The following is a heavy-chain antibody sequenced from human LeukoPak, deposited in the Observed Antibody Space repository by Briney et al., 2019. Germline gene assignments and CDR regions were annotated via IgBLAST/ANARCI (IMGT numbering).Heavy chain of an antibody. CDR2: ISGSGGAT. Sequence: GGSLRLSCAASGFTFSAYWMHWVRQAPGKGLEWVSAISGSGGATYYADSVRGRFTVSRDNSKNTLYLQMDRLRAEDTAVYYCANPGIAARGYFYYYMDVWGKGTTVTVSS. CDR3: ANPGIAARGYFYYYMDV. V-gene: IGHV3-23*01. CDR1: GFTFSAYW. D-gene: IGHD6-6*01. J-gene: IGHJ6*03.